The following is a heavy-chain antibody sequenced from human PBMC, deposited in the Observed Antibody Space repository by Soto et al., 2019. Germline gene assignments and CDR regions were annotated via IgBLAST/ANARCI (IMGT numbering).Heavy chain of an antibody. CDR2: SRSKAYGGTT. V-gene: IGHV3-49*03. CDR1: GFTFGDYA. D-gene: IGHD4-17*01. J-gene: IGHJ4*02. CDR3: TRAGEIYGEIDY. Sequence: EVQLVESGGGLVQPGRSLRLSCTASGFTFGDYAMSWFRQAPGKGLEWVGFSRSKAYGGTTEYAASVKGRFTISRDDSKSIAYLQMNSLKTEDTAVYYCTRAGEIYGEIDYWGQGTLVTVSS.